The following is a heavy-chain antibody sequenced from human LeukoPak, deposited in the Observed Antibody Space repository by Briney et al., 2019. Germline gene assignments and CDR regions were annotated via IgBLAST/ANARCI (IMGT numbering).Heavy chain of an antibody. CDR1: GYTFTGYY. J-gene: IGHJ3*02. V-gene: IGHV1-46*01. Sequence: VASVKVSCKASGYTFTGYYMHWVRQAPGRGLEWMGIINPSGGGTSYAQKFQGRVTMTRDTSTSTVYMELSSLRSEDTAVYYCVRPPRGLPQGYDVFDIWGQGTMVTVSS. D-gene: IGHD3-10*01. CDR2: INPSGGGT. CDR3: VRPPRGLPQGYDVFDI.